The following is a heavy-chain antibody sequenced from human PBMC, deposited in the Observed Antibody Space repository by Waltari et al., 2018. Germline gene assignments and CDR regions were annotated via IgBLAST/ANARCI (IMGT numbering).Heavy chain of an antibody. CDR3: AKIDIVATIPPLY. J-gene: IGHJ4*02. D-gene: IGHD5-12*01. Sequence: EVQLLESGGGLVQPGGSLRLSCAASGFFFSSYTMNWVRQAPGKGLGLVSIFHGGGDTDYADAVRGRFIISRDNSKNMLYLQMNSLRPEDTAVYYCAKIDIVATIPPLYWGQGTLVTVSS. CDR1: GFFFSSYT. V-gene: IGHV3-23*03. CDR2: IFHGGGDT.